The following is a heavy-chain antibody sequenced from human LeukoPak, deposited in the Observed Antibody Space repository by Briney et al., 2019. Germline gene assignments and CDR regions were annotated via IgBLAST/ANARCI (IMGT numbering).Heavy chain of an antibody. CDR1: GFTFSSYG. V-gene: IGHV3-30*18. CDR3: AKDLEGGYDLIDY. D-gene: IGHD5-12*01. J-gene: IGHJ4*02. CDR2: ISYDGSNK. Sequence: GGSLRLSCAASGFTFSSYGMHWVRQAPGKGLEWVAVISYDGSNKYYADSVKGRLTISRDNSKNTLYLQMNSLRAEDTAVYYCAKDLEGGYDLIDYWGQGTLVTVSS.